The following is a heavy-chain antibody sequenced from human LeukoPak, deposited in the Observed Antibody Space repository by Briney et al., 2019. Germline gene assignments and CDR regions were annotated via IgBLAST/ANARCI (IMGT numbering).Heavy chain of an antibody. J-gene: IGHJ4*02. V-gene: IGHV1-2*02. CDR3: ASVSGYSGYALDY. CDR1: GYTFTGYY. D-gene: IGHD5-12*01. CDR2: INPNSGGT. Sequence: APVKVSRKASGYTFTGYYVHWVRQAPGQGLEWMGWINPNSGGTNYAQKFQGRVTMTRDTSIRTAYMELSSLRSDDTAVYYCASVSGYSGYALDYWGQGTLVTVSS.